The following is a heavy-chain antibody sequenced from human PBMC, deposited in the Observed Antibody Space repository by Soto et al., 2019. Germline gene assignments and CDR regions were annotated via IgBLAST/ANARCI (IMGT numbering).Heavy chain of an antibody. Sequence: QVQLVQSGAGVKKPGSSVEVSCRASGDTFNFYTISWVRQAPGQGLEWMGRTIPMLGMADYPQRFQGRVTISADKSTSTVYMTLPRLRSEDTAVYYCATNYGSGSTAFDYWGQGTLVTVSS. D-gene: IGHD3-10*01. V-gene: IGHV1-69*02. CDR1: GDTFNFYT. J-gene: IGHJ4*02. CDR3: ATNYGSGSTAFDY. CDR2: TIPMLGMA.